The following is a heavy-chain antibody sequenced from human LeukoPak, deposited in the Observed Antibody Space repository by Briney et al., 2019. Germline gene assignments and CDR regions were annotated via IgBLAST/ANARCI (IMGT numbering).Heavy chain of an antibody. CDR3: VRDRDWGYYFDY. Sequence: GGSLRLSCAASGFTFTSYWMSWVRQAPGKGLEWVANIKQDGSERYYVDSVKGRFTISRDNAKNSLYLQMNSLRAEDTAAYYCVRDRDWGYYFDYWGQGTLVSVSS. CDR2: IKQDGSER. D-gene: IGHD2-21*02. V-gene: IGHV3-7*01. CDR1: GFTFTSYW. J-gene: IGHJ4*02.